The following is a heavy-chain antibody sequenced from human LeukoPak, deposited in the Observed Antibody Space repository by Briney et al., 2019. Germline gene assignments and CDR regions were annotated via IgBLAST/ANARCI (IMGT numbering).Heavy chain of an antibody. J-gene: IGHJ4*02. CDR1: GYSISSAYY. V-gene: IGHV4-38-2*02. Sequence: SETLSLTCSVSGYSISSAYYWGWIRQPPGKGLEWIGTMYHSGSTNYNPSLKSRVTISVDTSKNQFSLKLSSVTAADTAVYFCASGLRGDNFDYWGQGTLVTVSS. CDR2: MYHSGST. D-gene: IGHD7-27*01. CDR3: ASGLRGDNFDY.